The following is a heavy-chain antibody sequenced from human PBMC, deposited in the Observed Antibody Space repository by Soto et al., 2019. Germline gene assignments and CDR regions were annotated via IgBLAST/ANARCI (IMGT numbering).Heavy chain of an antibody. Sequence: QVQLVQSGAEVKKPGSSEKVSCKASGGTFSSYAISWVRQAPGQGLEWMGGIIPIFGTANYAQKFQGRVTITADESTSTAYMELSSLRSEDTAVYYCARVSIVATMTGYYYYGMDVWGQGTTVTVSS. D-gene: IGHD5-12*01. CDR3: ARVSIVATMTGYYYYGMDV. V-gene: IGHV1-69*01. CDR1: GGTFSSYA. J-gene: IGHJ6*02. CDR2: IIPIFGTA.